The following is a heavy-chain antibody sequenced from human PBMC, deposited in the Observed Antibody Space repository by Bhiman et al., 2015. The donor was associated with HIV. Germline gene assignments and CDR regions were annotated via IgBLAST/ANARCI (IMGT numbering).Heavy chain of an antibody. CDR1: GFTFSNYE. Sequence: EVQLVESGGGLVQPGGSLGLSCAASGFTFSNYEMYWVRQAPGKGLEWIAYISSSGDTIYYADSLMGRFTISRDNAKNSLYLQMNSLRAEDTAVYYCARGSSSSLSAERFDPWGQGTLVTVSS. V-gene: IGHV3-48*03. D-gene: IGHD6-6*01. CDR3: ARGSSSSLSAERFDP. CDR2: ISSSGDTI. J-gene: IGHJ5*02.